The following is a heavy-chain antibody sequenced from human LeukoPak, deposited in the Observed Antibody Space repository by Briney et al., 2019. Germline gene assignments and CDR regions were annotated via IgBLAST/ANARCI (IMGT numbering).Heavy chain of an antibody. CDR1: GFTFSDYY. J-gene: IGHJ3*02. Sequence: PGGSLRLSCAASGFTFSDYYMSWIRQAPGKGLEWVSYISSSGNTIYYADSVKGRFTISRDNSKNTLYLQMNSLRAENTAVYYCASYSGYDYVYAFDIWGQGTMVTVSS. V-gene: IGHV3-11*04. CDR2: ISSSGNTI. CDR3: ASYSGYDYVYAFDI. D-gene: IGHD5-12*01.